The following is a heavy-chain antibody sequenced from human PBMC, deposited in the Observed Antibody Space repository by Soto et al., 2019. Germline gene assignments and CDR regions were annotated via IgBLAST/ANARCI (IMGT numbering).Heavy chain of an antibody. V-gene: IGHV3-48*03. J-gene: IGHJ4*02. CDR1: GFTFSNYE. D-gene: IGHD2-21*01. CDR2: IDTSGDAM. Sequence: GGSMKLSCAVSGFTFSNYEWNWVRQAPGKGLEWISYIDTSGDAMFYADSVKGRFAVSRDNTMNSLYLQMNSLRAEDTAAYYCARESIGCGGDCLDYWGQGTLVTVSS. CDR3: ARESIGCGGDCLDY.